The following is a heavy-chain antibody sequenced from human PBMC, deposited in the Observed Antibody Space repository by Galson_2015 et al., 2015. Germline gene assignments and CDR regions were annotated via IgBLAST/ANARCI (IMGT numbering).Heavy chain of an antibody. D-gene: IGHD4-11*01. J-gene: IGHJ4*02. CDR2: VPYDATNE. CDR3: ARAPQPSYSNYYFDY. V-gene: IGHV3-30*01. Sequence: SLRLSCAASGFTFSTYAVHWVRQAPGKGLEWVAVVPYDATNEYYADSVKGRFTISRDNSKNTLSLQMNSLRVEDTAVYYCARAPQPSYSNYYFDYWGPGTPATVSS. CDR1: GFTFSTYA.